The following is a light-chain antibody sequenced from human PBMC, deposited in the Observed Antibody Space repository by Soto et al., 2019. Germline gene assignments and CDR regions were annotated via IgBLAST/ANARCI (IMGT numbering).Light chain of an antibody. V-gene: IGKV3-15*01. Sequence: EIVMTQSPATLSVSPGERATLSCRASQSVSNNLAWYQQKPGQAPRLLIYDASTRATGIPDRFSGSGSGTDFTLTISRLEPEDFAVYYCQQFSSYPLTFGGGTKVDIK. CDR2: DAS. CDR1: QSVSNN. CDR3: QQFSSYPLT. J-gene: IGKJ4*01.